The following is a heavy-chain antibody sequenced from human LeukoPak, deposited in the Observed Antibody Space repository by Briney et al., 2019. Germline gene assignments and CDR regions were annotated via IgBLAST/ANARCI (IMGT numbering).Heavy chain of an antibody. D-gene: IGHD5-18*01. CDR1: GFTFSDYY. V-gene: IGHV3-11*04. CDR3: ARERKRGYSYGGHNWFDP. CDR2: ISSSGSII. Sequence: GGSLRLSCAASGFTFSDYYMSWIRQAPGKGLEWVSYISSSGSIIYYADSVRGRFTISRDNAKNSLYLQMNSLRAEDTAVYYCARERKRGYSYGGHNWFDPWGQGTLVTVSS. J-gene: IGHJ5*02.